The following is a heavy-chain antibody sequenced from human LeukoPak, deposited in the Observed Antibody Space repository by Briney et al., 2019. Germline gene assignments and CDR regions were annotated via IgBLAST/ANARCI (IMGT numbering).Heavy chain of an antibody. Sequence: GGSLRLSCAASGNYWMHWVRQVPGKGLVWVSHINSDGSWTSYADSVKGRFTISKDNAKNTVFLQMNSLRAEDTAVYYCVSFYETYWGRGTLVTVSS. D-gene: IGHD2/OR15-2a*01. V-gene: IGHV3-74*01. CDR1: GNYW. J-gene: IGHJ4*02. CDR2: INSDGSWT. CDR3: VSFYETY.